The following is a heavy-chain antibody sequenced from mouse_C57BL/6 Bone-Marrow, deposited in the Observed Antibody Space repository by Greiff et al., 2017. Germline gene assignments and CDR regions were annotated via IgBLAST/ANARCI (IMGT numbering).Heavy chain of an antibody. Sequence: VMLVESGAELARPGASVKMSCKASGYTFTSYTMHWVKHRPGQGLEWIGYINPSSGYTKYNQKFKDKATLTADKSSSTAYMQLSSLTSEDSAVYYCARGGLRLPFAYWGQGTLVTVSA. D-gene: IGHD3-2*02. J-gene: IGHJ3*01. CDR3: ARGGLRLPFAY. CDR1: GYTFTSYT. CDR2: INPSSGYT. V-gene: IGHV1-4*01.